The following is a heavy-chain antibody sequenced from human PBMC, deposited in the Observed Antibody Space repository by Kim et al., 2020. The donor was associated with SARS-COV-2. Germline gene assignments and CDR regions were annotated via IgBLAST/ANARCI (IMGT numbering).Heavy chain of an antibody. D-gene: IGHD2-2*01. CDR3: AREGIVVVPAAVWESAWFDP. V-gene: IGHV1-3*01. CDR2: INAGNGNT. J-gene: IGHJ5*02. Sequence: ASVKVSCKASGYTFTSYAMHWVRQAPGQRLEWMGWINAGNGNTKYSQKFQGRVTITRDTSASTAYMELSSLRSEYTAVYYCAREGIVVVPAAVWESAWFDPWGQGTLVTVSS. CDR1: GYTFTSYA.